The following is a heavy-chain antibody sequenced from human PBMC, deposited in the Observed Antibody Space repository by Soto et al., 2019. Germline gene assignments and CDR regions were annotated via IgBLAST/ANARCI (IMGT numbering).Heavy chain of an antibody. CDR2: ISAYNGNT. J-gene: IGHJ6*02. Sequence: ASVKVSCKASGYTFTSYGISWVRQAPGQGLEWMGWISAYNGNTNYAQKLQGRVTITTDTSTSTAYMELRSLRSDDTAVYYCAREEPADYSDSHYYYYGMDVWGQGTTVTVSS. D-gene: IGHD4-17*01. CDR1: GYTFTSYG. V-gene: IGHV1-18*01. CDR3: AREEPADYSDSHYYYYGMDV.